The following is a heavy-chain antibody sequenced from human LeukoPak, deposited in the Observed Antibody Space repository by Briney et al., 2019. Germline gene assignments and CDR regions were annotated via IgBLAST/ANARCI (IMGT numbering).Heavy chain of an antibody. CDR3: ARAPSKFGGNNPEYFRH. CDR2: IKSDGST. CDR1: GFTFSSYW. J-gene: IGHJ1*01. Sequence: GGSLRLSCAASGFTFSSYWMHWVRQAPGKGLVWVSRIKSDGSTNYADSVKGRFTISRDNAKNTLSLQMNSLRAEDTGVYYCARAPSKFGGNNPEYFRHWGKGTLVTVS. D-gene: IGHD2-15*01. V-gene: IGHV3-74*01.